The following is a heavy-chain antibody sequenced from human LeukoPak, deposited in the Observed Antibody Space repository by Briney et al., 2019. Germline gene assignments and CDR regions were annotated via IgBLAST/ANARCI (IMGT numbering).Heavy chain of an antibody. CDR1: GFTVSSNY. V-gene: IGHV3-53*01. D-gene: IGHD3-22*01. CDR3: AKDLNYYDSSGYYYYPDASDI. CDR2: IYSGGST. J-gene: IGHJ3*02. Sequence: GGSLRLSCAASGFTVSSNYMSWVRQAPGKGLEWVSVIYSGGSTYYADSVKGRFTISRDNSKNTLYLQMNSLRAEDTAVYYCAKDLNYYDSSGYYYYPDASDIWGQGTMVTVSS.